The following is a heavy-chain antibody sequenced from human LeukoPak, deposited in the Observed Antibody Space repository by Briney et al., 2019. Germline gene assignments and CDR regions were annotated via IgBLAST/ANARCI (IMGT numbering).Heavy chain of an antibody. D-gene: IGHD2-15*01. Sequence: SETLSLTCAVYGGSFSGYYWSWIRQPPGKGLEWIGEINHSGSNNYNPSLKSRVTISVDTSKNQFSLKLSSVTAADTAVYYCARGSQSLGYCSGGSCRAKIFDYWGQGTLVTVSS. CDR3: ARGSQSLGYCSGGSCRAKIFDY. CDR1: GGSFSGYY. J-gene: IGHJ4*02. CDR2: INHSGSN. V-gene: IGHV4-34*01.